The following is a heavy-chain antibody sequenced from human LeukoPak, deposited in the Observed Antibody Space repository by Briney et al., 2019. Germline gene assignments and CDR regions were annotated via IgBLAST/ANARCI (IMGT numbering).Heavy chain of an antibody. V-gene: IGHV3-73*01. CDR2: IRSKVNSYAT. D-gene: IGHD3-22*01. J-gene: IGHJ4*02. Sequence: QPEGSLRLSCAASGFTFSGSAKHWVRQASGKGLEWFGRIRSKVNSYATAYAASVKGRFTISRDDSKNTAYLQMNSLKTEDTAVYFCTSRSDSSDYYPFYWGQGTLVTVSS. CDR1: GFTFSGSA. CDR3: TSRSDSSDYYPFY.